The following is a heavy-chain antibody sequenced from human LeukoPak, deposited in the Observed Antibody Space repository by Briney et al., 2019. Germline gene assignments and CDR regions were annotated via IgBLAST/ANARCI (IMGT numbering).Heavy chain of an antibody. V-gene: IGHV1-69*04. J-gene: IGHJ6*02. CDR3: ARGSTVTLDYYYYGMDV. D-gene: IGHD4-17*01. CDR2: IIPILGIA. CDR1: GGTFSSYA. Sequence: ASVKVSCKASGGTFSSYAISWVRQAPGQGLEWMGRIIPILGIANYAQKFQGRATITADKSTSTAYMELSSLRSEDTAVYYCARGSTVTLDYYYYGMDVWGQGTTVTVSS.